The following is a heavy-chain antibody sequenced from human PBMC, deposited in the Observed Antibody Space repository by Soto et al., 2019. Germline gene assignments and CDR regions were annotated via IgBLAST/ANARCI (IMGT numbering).Heavy chain of an antibody. D-gene: IGHD6-6*01. CDR2: IRSKGHNYAT. J-gene: IGHJ5*02. V-gene: IGHV3-73*01. Sequence: GGSLRLSCAASGFAFSGSAMYWVRQASGKGPEWVGRIRSKGHNYATEYAASVKGRFTISRDDSKNTAYLQMNSLQTEDTAVYYCMRALFSYEYSRILWFEPWGQGSLGTIAS. CDR1: GFAFSGSA. CDR3: MRALFSYEYSRILWFEP.